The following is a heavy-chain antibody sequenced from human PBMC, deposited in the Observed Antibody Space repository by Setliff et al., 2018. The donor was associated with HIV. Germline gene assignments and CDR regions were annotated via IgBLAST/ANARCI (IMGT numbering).Heavy chain of an antibody. CDR3: ARDIWAYGLMGS. D-gene: IGHD4-17*01. CDR2: INYSGNT. V-gene: IGHV4-39*07. J-gene: IGHJ5*02. Sequence: SETLSLTCTVSGGSVSSSSYYWGWIRQRPGKGLEWIGSINYSGNTFYNPSLQSRGTISVDTSMDQFSLKLNSVTAADTAVYYCARDIWAYGLMGSWGQGTLVTVSS. CDR1: GGSVSSSSYY.